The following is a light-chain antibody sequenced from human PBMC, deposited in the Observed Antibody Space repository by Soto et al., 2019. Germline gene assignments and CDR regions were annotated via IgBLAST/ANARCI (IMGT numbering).Light chain of an antibody. J-gene: IGKJ4*01. Sequence: DIQMTQSPSSLSASIGDRITITCRASQSISTYLNWYQQKPGKAPRLLIYGASTLQNGVTSRLSGSGSATDSTLTISSLQPEDFATFYCQQSFITPPLTFGGGTRVEMK. CDR1: QSISTY. CDR3: QQSFITPPLT. V-gene: IGKV1-39*01. CDR2: GAS.